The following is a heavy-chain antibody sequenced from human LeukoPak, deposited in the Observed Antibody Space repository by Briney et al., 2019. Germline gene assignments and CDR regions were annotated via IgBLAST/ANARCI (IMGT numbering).Heavy chain of an antibody. CDR2: ISGSGGST. CDR3: ATTGYSSGWYLDY. D-gene: IGHD6-19*01. V-gene: IGHV3-23*01. Sequence: PGGSLRLSCADSGFTFSSYAMSWVRQAPGKGLEWVSAISGSGGSTYYADSVKGRFTISRDNSKNTLYLQMNSLRAEDTAVYYCATTGYSSGWYLDYWGQGTLVTVSS. J-gene: IGHJ4*02. CDR1: GFTFSSYA.